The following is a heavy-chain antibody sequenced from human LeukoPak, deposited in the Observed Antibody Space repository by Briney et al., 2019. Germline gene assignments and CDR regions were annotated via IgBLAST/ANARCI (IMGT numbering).Heavy chain of an antibody. CDR1: GGSFSAYY. V-gene: IGHV4-34*01. Sequence: SETLSLTCAVYGGSFSAYYWSWIRQPPEKGLEGIGEINHSGSTNYNPSLKSRVTISVDTSKNQFSLKLSSVTAADTAVYYCARGVLRYFDWLLDRNWFDPWGQGTLVTVSS. D-gene: IGHD3-9*01. CDR2: INHSGST. J-gene: IGHJ5*02. CDR3: ARGVLRYFDWLLDRNWFDP.